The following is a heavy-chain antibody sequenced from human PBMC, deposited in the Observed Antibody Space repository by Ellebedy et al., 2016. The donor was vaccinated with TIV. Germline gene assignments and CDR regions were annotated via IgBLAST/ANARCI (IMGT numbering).Heavy chain of an antibody. J-gene: IGHJ6*04. CDR3: AQDKVVYIAAALF. CDR2: ISCNSGTI. V-gene: IGHV3-9*01. D-gene: IGHD6-13*01. Sequence: GGSLRLXXAASGFTFVDYDMHWVRQAPGKGLEWVSSISCNSGTIVYADSVKGRFTISRDNAKNSLYLEMNSLRAEDTAFYYCAQDKVVYIAAALFWGKGTTVTVSS. CDR1: GFTFVDYD.